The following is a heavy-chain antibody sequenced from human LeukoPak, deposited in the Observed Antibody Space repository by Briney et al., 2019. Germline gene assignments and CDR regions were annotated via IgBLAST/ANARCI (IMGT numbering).Heavy chain of an antibody. Sequence: SETLSLTCTVSGGSISGYYWGWIRQPPGKGLEWIGYIYYSGSTDYNPSLKSRVTISVDTSKNQFSLKLSSVTAADTAVYYCARDPAGGISGISSYWYFDLWGRGTLVTVSS. J-gene: IGHJ2*01. D-gene: IGHD1-26*01. CDR1: GGSISGYY. CDR2: IYYSGST. CDR3: ARDPAGGISGISSYWYFDL. V-gene: IGHV4-59*01.